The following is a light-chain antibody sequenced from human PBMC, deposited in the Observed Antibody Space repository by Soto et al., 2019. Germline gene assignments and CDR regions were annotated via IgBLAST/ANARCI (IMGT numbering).Light chain of an antibody. J-gene: IGLJ2*01. CDR2: EVS. CDR3: SSYSITSQGI. CDR1: SSDVGGYNF. Sequence: QSALTQPASVSGSPGQSITISCTGTSSDVGGYNFVSWYQQHPGKAPKLIIYEVSNRPSGVSSRFSGSKSGNTASLIISGLQADDEADYYCSSYSITSQGIFGGGTKLTVL. V-gene: IGLV2-14*01.